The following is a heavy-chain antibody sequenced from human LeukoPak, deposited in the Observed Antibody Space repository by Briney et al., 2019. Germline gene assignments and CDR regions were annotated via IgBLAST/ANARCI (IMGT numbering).Heavy chain of an antibody. CDR2: IDPNSGGT. V-gene: IGHV1-2*02. CDR1: GYTFTGYY. D-gene: IGHD6-19*01. Sequence: ASVKDSCKASGYTFTGYYMHWVRQAPGQGLEWMGWIDPNSGGTNFAQEFQGRVTMTRDTSISTTYMELSRLRSDDTAVYYCARELFYSSGTKSNRVDYWGQGTLVTVSS. J-gene: IGHJ4*02. CDR3: ARELFYSSGTKSNRVDY.